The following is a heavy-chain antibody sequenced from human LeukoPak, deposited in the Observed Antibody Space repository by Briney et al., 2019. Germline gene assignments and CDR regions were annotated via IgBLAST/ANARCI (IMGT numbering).Heavy chain of an antibody. J-gene: IGHJ5*02. CDR1: GYTFTGYY. V-gene: IGHV1-2*02. D-gene: IGHD6-19*01. CDR2: INPTSFGT. Sequence: GASVKVSCKASGYTFTGYYIHWVRQAPGLGLEWMGWINPTSFGTKYEQKFQGRVTMTRDTSISTDYMELSDLRSDDTAVYYCARFRGSGWYSFDLWGQGTLVTVSS. CDR3: ARFRGSGWYSFDL.